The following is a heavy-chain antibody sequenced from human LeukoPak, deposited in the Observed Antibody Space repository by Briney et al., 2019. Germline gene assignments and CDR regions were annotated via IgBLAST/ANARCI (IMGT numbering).Heavy chain of an antibody. D-gene: IGHD2-2*01. J-gene: IGHJ4*02. V-gene: IGHV3-15*01. Sequence: GGSLRLSCAASGFTFSIAWMSWVRQAPGKGLEWVGRIRSKTDSGTTDYAAPVKGRFTISRDDSKNTLYLQTNSLKAEDTAIYYCTTDWYAFWGQGTLVTVSS. CDR1: GFTFSIAW. CDR3: TTDWYAF. CDR2: IRSKTDSGTT.